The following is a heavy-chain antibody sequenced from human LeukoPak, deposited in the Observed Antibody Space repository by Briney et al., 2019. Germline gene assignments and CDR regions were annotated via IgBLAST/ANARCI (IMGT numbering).Heavy chain of an antibody. CDR3: AKGTSTVVTPNYYYYYSMDV. CDR2: IHVSGGT. D-gene: IGHD4-23*01. Sequence: SETLSLTCTVSGASISSFYWNWIRQSPGKGLEWIGFIHVSGGTSYDPSLKSRVTISIDTSKNQFSLRLNPVTAADTAVYYCAKGTSTVVTPNYYYYYSMDVWGKGTTVTVSS. J-gene: IGHJ6*03. CDR1: GASISSFY. V-gene: IGHV4-4*09.